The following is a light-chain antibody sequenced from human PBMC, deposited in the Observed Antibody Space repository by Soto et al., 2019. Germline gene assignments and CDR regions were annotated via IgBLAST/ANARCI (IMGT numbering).Light chain of an antibody. V-gene: IGLV2-18*02. J-gene: IGLJ2*01. CDR2: EVS. CDR3: SSYTSSSAWV. CDR1: SSDVGSYNR. Sequence: QSALTQPPSVSGSPGQSVTISCTGTSSDVGSYNRVSWYQQPPGTAPKLMIYEVSNRPSGVPDRFSGSKSGNTASLTISGLQAEDEVDYYCSSYTSSSAWVFGGGTKLTVL.